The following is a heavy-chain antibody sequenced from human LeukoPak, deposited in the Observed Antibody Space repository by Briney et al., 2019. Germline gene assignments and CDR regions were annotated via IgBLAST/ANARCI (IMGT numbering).Heavy chain of an antibody. V-gene: IGHV3-23*01. Sequence: GGSLRLSCAASGFNFRTYAMSWVRQAPGKGLEWVSAISGSDPGTYHADSVKGRFTISRDNAKNTLYLQMNSLRAEDTAVYYCARVAARLGAFDIWGQETMVTVSS. D-gene: IGHD2-15*01. CDR3: ARVAARLGAFDI. CDR1: GFNFRTYA. J-gene: IGHJ3*02. CDR2: ISGSDPGT.